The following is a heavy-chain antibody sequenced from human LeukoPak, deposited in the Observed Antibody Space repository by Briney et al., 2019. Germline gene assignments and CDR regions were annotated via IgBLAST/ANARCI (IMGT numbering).Heavy chain of an antibody. CDR1: GFTFSRYW. CDR2: IISDGSNT. CDR3: VSLYVDTDMGRVDY. D-gene: IGHD5-18*01. Sequence: PGGSLRLSCAASGFTFSRYWMHWVRQAPGKGLVWVSRIISDGSNTAYADSVKGRFTISRDNAKNTLYLQMNSLRAEDTAVYYCVSLYVDTDMGRVDYWGQGALVTVSS. V-gene: IGHV3-74*01. J-gene: IGHJ4*02.